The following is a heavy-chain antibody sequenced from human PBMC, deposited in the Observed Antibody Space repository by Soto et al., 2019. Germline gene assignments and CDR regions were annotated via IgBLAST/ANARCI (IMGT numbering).Heavy chain of an antibody. D-gene: IGHD1-26*01. CDR1: GFNVSTNY. J-gene: IGHJ4*02. CDR2: IYSGGTP. V-gene: IGHV3-53*01. Sequence: EVQLVESGGGLMQPGGSLRLSCAASGFNVSTNYMTWVRQAPGKGLEWVSVIYSGGTPYYADSVKGRFIISRDNFKNTLYLQMNNLRAEDTALYYCARGSGSLYYFHYWGQGTLVTVSS. CDR3: ARGSGSLYYFHY.